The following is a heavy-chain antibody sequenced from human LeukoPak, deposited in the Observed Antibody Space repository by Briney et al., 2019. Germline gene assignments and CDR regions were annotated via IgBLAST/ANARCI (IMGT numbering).Heavy chain of an antibody. D-gene: IGHD5-12*01. CDR2: ISSSSSYI. Sequence: PGGSLRLSCAASGFTFSSYAMSGVRQAPGKGLEWVSSISSSSSYIYYADSVKGRFTISRDNAKNSLYLQMNSLRAEDTAVYYCAGTRPRYDAFDIWGQGTMVTVSS. CDR1: GFTFSSYA. CDR3: AGTRPRYDAFDI. V-gene: IGHV3-21*01. J-gene: IGHJ3*02.